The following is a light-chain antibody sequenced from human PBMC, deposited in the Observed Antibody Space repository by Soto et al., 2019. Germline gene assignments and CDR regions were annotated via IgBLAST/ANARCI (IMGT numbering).Light chain of an antibody. CDR1: SSDVGGYNY. CDR2: EVS. Sequence: QSVLTQPASVSGSPGQSITISCTGTSSDVGGYNYVSWYQQHPGKAPKLMIYEVSNRPSGVSHRFSGSKSGNTASLTISGLQDEDEADYYCSSYASSSTSFGTGTKVTVL. CDR3: SSYASSSTS. V-gene: IGLV2-14*03. J-gene: IGLJ1*01.